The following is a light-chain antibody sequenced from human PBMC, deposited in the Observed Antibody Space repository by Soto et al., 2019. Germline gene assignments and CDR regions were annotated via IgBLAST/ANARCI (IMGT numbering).Light chain of an antibody. CDR3: CSYAGSYTLWV. CDR1: SSDVGGYNY. CDR2: DVS. J-gene: IGLJ1*01. V-gene: IGLV2-11*01. Sequence: QSVLTQPRSVSGSPGQSVTISCTGTSSDVGGYNYVSWYQQHPGKAPKLMIYDVSKRPSGVPDRFSGSKSGNTASLTISGLQAEDEADYYCCSYAGSYTLWVFLTGTKVTVL.